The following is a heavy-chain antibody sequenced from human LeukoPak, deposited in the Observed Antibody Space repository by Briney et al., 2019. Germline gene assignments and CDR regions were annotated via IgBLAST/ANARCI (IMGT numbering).Heavy chain of an antibody. D-gene: IGHD5-12*01. V-gene: IGHV3-48*04. CDR1: GFTFSSYS. J-gene: IGHJ3*02. Sequence: PGGSLRLSCAASGFTFSSYSMNWVRQAPGKGLEWVSYISSSSTIYYADSVKGRFTISRDNAKNSLYLQMNSLRAEDTAVYYCAREEVGGYDSLDAFDIWGQGTMVTVSS. CDR2: ISSSSTI. CDR3: AREEVGGYDSLDAFDI.